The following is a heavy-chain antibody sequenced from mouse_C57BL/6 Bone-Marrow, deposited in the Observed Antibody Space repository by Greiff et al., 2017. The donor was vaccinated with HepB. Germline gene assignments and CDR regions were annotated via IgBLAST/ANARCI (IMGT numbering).Heavy chain of an antibody. J-gene: IGHJ1*03. CDR3: ARWGTRYFDV. Sequence: EVKLMESGPGLVKPSQSLSLTCSVTGYSITSGYYWNWIRQFPGNKLEWMGYISYDGSNNYNPSLKNRISITRDTSKNQFFLKLNSVTTEDTATYYCARWGTRYFDVWGTGTTVTVSS. D-gene: IGHD1-1*01. V-gene: IGHV3-6*01. CDR1: GYSITSGYY. CDR2: ISYDGSN.